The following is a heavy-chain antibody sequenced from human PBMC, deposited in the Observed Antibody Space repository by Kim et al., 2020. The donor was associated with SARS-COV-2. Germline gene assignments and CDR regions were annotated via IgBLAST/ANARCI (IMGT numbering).Heavy chain of an antibody. CDR1: GGTFSSYA. CDR2: IIPIFGTA. Sequence: SVKVSCKASGGTFSSYAISWVRQAPGQGLEWMGGIIPIFGTANYAQKFQGRVTITADESTSTAYMELSSLRSEDTAVYYCARDGTHYYDSSGGGWGYGMDVWGQGTTVTVSS. J-gene: IGHJ6*02. V-gene: IGHV1-69*13. D-gene: IGHD3-22*01. CDR3: ARDGTHYYDSSGGGWGYGMDV.